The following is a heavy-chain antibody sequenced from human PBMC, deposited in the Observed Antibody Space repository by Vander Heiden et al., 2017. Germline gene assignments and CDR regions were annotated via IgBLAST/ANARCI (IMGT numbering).Heavy chain of an antibody. D-gene: IGHD5-18*01. V-gene: IGHV3-23*01. CDR2: ISGSGGST. CDR3: AKFGYSYGEIYYYYGMDV. J-gene: IGHJ6*02. CDR1: GFTFSSSA. Sequence: EVQLLESGGGLVQPGGSLRLSCAASGFTFSSSAMSWVRQAPGKGLEWVSAISGSGGSTYYADSVKGRFTISRDNSKNTLYLQMNSLRAEDTAVYYCAKFGYSYGEIYYYYGMDVWGQGTTVTVSS.